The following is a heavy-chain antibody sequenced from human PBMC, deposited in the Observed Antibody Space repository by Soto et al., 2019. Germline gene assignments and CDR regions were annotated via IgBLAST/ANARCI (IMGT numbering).Heavy chain of an antibody. D-gene: IGHD4-4*01. Sequence: GWSLRLSCAASGFTFSTYSMNWVRQAPGKGLEWVSSISGSGNYTHYADFLRGRFTISRDNAKTSLYLQMNSLRAEGTAVYYCAREGINNYNEYYFGSWGQGTVVTVSS. CDR3: AREGINNYNEYYFGS. V-gene: IGHV3-21*01. CDR2: ISGSGNYT. CDR1: GFTFSTYS. J-gene: IGHJ4*02.